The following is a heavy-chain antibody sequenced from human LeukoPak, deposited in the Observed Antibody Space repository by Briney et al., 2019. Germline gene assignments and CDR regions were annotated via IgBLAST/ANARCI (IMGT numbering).Heavy chain of an antibody. Sequence: GRSLRLSCAASGFTFSSYGMHWVRQAPGKGLEWVAVISYDGSNKYYADSVKGRFTISRDNSKNTLYLQMNSLRAEDTAVYYCAKDSLHPYGSGYDAFDIWGQGTMVTVSS. V-gene: IGHV3-30*18. CDR1: GFTFSSYG. D-gene: IGHD3-10*01. J-gene: IGHJ3*02. CDR3: AKDSLHPYGSGYDAFDI. CDR2: ISYDGSNK.